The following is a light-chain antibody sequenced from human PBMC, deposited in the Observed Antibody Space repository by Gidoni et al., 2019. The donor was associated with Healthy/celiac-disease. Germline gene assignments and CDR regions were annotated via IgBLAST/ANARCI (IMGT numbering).Light chain of an antibody. J-gene: IGKJ3*01. CDR2: DAS. Sequence: EILLTHSPATLSLSPGERSTLPCRASQSVSSYIAWYQQKPGQAPRLLIYDASNRATGIPARFSGSGSGTDFTLTISSLEPEDFAVYYCQQRSNWPPEVTFGPGTKVDIK. V-gene: IGKV3-11*01. CDR3: QQRSNWPPEVT. CDR1: QSVSSY.